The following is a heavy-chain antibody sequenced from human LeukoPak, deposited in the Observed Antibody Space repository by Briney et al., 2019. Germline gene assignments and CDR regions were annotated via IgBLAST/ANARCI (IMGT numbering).Heavy chain of an antibody. CDR3: ARGILGSFYFDV. CDR2: IHYKGAT. Sequence: SETLSLTCAVSGGSFSGYYWSWIRQSAGKGLEWIAEIHYKGATSHKPSLESRVTISGDTSKNQISLKVTSVTAADTAVYYCARGILGSFYFDVWGRGTLVTVSS. D-gene: IGHD3-3*01. CDR1: GGSFSGYY. J-gene: IGHJ2*01. V-gene: IGHV4-34*01.